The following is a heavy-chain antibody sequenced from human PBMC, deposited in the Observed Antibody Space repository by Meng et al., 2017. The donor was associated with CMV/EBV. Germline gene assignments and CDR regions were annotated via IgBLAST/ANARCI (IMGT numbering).Heavy chain of an antibody. CDR1: GYTFTSYW. CDR2: IYPGDSDT. Sequence: KVSCKGSGYTFTSYWIVRVRQMHGKGLEWMGLIYPGDSDTKYIPSFHGQVTISADKSISTAYLQWSSLKASDTAIYYCARRRSSSRWFDPWGQGTQVTVSS. CDR3: ARRRSSSRWFDP. V-gene: IGHV5-51*01. J-gene: IGHJ5*02. D-gene: IGHD6-6*01.